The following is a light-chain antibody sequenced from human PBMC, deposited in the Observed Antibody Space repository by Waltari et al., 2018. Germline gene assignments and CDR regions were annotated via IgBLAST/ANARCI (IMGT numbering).Light chain of an antibody. CDR3: GTWDNALSAV. J-gene: IGLJ2*01. Sequence: QSVLTQPPSVSAAPGQKVTISCSGTTSNIGNNYVSWYQQFPGAAPKVPIYGNFRRSSGIPDRVSGSKSGTSATLDIIDLQPGDEADYYCGTWDNALSAVFGGGTKVTVL. CDR2: GNF. V-gene: IGLV1-51*02. CDR1: TSNIGNNY.